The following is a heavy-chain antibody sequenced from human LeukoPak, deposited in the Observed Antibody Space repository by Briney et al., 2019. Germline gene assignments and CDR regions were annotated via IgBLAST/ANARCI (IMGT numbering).Heavy chain of an antibody. CDR2: ISYDGSNK. CDR3: ARGVGGRSYLDY. Sequence: GRSLRLSCAASGFTFSSYAMHWVRQAPGKGLEWVAVISYDGSNKYYADSVKGRFTISRDNSKNTLYLQMNSLRAEDTAVYYCARGVGGRSYLDYWGQGTLVTVSS. J-gene: IGHJ4*02. V-gene: IGHV3-30-3*01. CDR1: GFTFSSYA.